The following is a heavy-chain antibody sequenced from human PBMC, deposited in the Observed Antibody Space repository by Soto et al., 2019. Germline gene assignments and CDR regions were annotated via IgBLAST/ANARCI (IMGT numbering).Heavy chain of an antibody. CDR1: GFTFSSYW. CDR2: IKQDGSEK. Sequence: ESGGGLVQPGGSLRLSCAASGFTFSSYWMSWVRQAPGKGLEWVANIKQDGSEKYYVDSVKGRFTISRDNAKNSLYLQMNSLRAEDTAVYYCARDLEEHKGDPDAFDIWGQGTMVTVSS. J-gene: IGHJ3*02. V-gene: IGHV3-7*01. D-gene: IGHD2-21*02. CDR3: ARDLEEHKGDPDAFDI.